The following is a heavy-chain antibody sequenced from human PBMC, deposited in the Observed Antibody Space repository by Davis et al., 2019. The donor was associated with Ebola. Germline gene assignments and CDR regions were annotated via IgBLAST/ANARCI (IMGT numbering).Heavy chain of an antibody. CDR1: GFTFDDYA. V-gene: IGHV3-23*01. D-gene: IGHD3-22*01. CDR2: ISGSGGST. CDR3: AKVSDYYDSSAPLGIRY. Sequence: PGGSLRLSCAASGFTFDDYAMHWVRHAPGKGLEWVSAISGSGGSTYYADSVKGRFTISRDNSKNTLYLQMNSLRAEDTAVYYCAKVSDYYDSSAPLGIRYWGQGTLVTVSS. J-gene: IGHJ4*02.